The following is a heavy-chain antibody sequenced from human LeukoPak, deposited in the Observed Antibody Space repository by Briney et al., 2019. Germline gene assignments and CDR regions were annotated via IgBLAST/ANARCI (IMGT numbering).Heavy chain of an antibody. CDR3: ARDGTDAFDI. V-gene: IGHV3-21*01. J-gene: IGHJ3*02. CDR2: ISSSSSYI. CDR1: GFTFSSYS. D-gene: IGHD1-14*01. Sequence: PGGSLRLSCAASGFTFSSYSMNWVRQAPGKGLEWVSSISSSSSYIYYADSVKGRFTISRDNAKNSLYLQMNSLRAEDTAVHYCARDGTDAFDIWGQGTMVTVSS.